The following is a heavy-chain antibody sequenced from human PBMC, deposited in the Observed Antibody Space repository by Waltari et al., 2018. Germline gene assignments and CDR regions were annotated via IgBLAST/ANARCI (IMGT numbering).Heavy chain of an antibody. CDR2: IYHGASET. J-gene: IGHJ4*02. V-gene: IGHV5-51*01. CDR3: ARHLSHSSGEIDY. Sequence: EVQLVQSGAEVKKPGESLKISCKGSGYSFPSYWIGWVRQMPGKGLEWMGIIYHGASETRYSPSFQVQVTISADKSISTADLQWSSLKASYTAMYYCARHLSHSSGEIDYWGQGTLVTVSS. D-gene: IGHD6-19*01. CDR1: GYSFPSYW.